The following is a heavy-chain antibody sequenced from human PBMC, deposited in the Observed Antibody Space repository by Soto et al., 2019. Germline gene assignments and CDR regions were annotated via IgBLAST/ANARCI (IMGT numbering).Heavy chain of an antibody. V-gene: IGHV4-30-4*01. J-gene: IGHJ4*02. CDR1: EDSISIPHYY. CDR2: IYYTGNN. D-gene: IGHD3-22*01. CDR3: AREPKQNYDSSPWNGGFDS. Sequence: SATLYLTCPVSEDSISIPHYYWPWIRQPPGNCLEWVGYIYYTGNNFYNPALKSRVAMSVDPSTNQFSLKLASVTDADTAVYFCAREPKQNYDSSPWNGGFDSWGPGTLVTVSS.